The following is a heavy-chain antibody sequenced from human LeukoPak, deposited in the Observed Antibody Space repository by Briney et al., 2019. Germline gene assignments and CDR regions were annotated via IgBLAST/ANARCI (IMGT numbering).Heavy chain of an antibody. CDR3: ARAGHDYGDYVDYYYYYMDV. Sequence: ASVKVSCKASGYTFTSYYMHWVRQAPGQGLEWMGIINPSGGSTSYAQKFQGRVTMTRDMSTSTAYMELSRLRSDDTAVYYCARAGHDYGDYVDYYYYYMDVWGKGTTVTVSS. J-gene: IGHJ6*03. CDR1: GYTFTSYY. CDR2: INPSGGST. V-gene: IGHV1-46*01. D-gene: IGHD4-17*01.